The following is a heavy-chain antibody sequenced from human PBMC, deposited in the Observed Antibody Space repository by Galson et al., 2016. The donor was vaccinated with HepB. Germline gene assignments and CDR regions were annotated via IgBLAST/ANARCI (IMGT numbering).Heavy chain of an antibody. CDR2: INHSGST. CDR1: SGSFNDYL. J-gene: IGHJ3*01. CDR3: ARRPGNTGQRDVFDV. D-gene: IGHD2-8*02. Sequence: ETLSLTCSVYSGSFNDYLWNWIRQPPGKGLEWIGEINHSGSTYYVPSLRSQVSMSIDTSKNQFSLRLTSVTAADTAIYYCARRPGNTGQRDVFDVWGQGTMISVSS. V-gene: IGHV4-34*01.